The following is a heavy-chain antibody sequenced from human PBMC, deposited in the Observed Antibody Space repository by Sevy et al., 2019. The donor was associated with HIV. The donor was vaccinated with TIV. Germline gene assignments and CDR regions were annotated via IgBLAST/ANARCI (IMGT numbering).Heavy chain of an antibody. CDR2: IYYSGST. Sequence: SETLSLTCTVSGGSISSYYWSWIRQPPGKGLEWIGYIYYSGSTNYNPSHKSRVTISVDTSKNQFSLKLSSVTAADTAVYYCARAFRLRGSGSSYYFDYWGQGTLVTVSS. CDR3: ARAFRLRGSGSSYYFDY. D-gene: IGHD3-10*01. V-gene: IGHV4-59*13. CDR1: GGSISSYY. J-gene: IGHJ4*02.